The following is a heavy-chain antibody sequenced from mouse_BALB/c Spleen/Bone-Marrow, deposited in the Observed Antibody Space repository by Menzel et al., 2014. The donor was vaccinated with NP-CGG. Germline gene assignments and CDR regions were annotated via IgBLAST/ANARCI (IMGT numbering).Heavy chain of an antibody. V-gene: IGHV1-7*01. CDR1: GYTFTNYW. Sequence: QVQLQQPGAELAKPGDSVKMSCKASGYTFTNYWMHWVKQRPGQGLEWIGYINPSTGYTEYNQKFKDKATLTADKSSTTAYMQLSSLTSKDSAVYYCAREWGIRSTMMTTKVSDYWGQGTTRTVSS. CDR3: AREWGIRSTMMTTKVSDY. D-gene: IGHD2-4*01. J-gene: IGHJ2*01. CDR2: INPSTGYT.